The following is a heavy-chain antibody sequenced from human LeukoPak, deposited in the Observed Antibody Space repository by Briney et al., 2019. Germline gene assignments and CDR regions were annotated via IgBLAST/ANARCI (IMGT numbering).Heavy chain of an antibody. Sequence: GGSLRLSCAASGFTFSSYGMSWVRQAPGKGLEWVSAISGSGGSTYYADSVKGRFTISRDNSKNTLYLQMNGLRAEDTALYYCARVGAVSAHFFDYWGQGALVTVSS. V-gene: IGHV3-23*01. J-gene: IGHJ4*02. CDR2: ISGSGGST. D-gene: IGHD3-3*01. CDR1: GFTFSSYG. CDR3: ARVGAVSAHFFDY.